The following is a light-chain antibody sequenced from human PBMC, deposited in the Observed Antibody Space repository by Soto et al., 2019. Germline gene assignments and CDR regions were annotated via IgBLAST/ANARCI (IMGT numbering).Light chain of an antibody. CDR3: QQRSNWPT. J-gene: IGKJ1*01. V-gene: IGKV3-11*01. CDR1: QRVSSY. Sequence: ELVLTQSPATLSLSPGERATLSGRASQRVSSYLAWYQQKPGQAPRLLIYDASNRATGIPARFRGSGSGTDFTLTIRCLEPEDFAVYYCQQRSNWPTFGQGTKVEIK. CDR2: DAS.